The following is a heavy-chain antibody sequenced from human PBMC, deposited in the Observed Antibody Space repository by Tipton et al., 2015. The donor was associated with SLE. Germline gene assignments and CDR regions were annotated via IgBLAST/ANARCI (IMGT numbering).Heavy chain of an antibody. Sequence: LRLSCTVSGGSISSSSYYWGWIRQPPGKGLEWIGSIYYSGSTYYNPSLKSRVTISVDTSKNQFSLKLSSVTAADTAVYYCARGRGTGTWGGMDVWGQGTTVTVSS. CDR3: ARGRGTGTWGGMDV. D-gene: IGHD1-7*01. CDR1: GGSISSSSYY. V-gene: IGHV4-39*07. CDR2: IYYSGST. J-gene: IGHJ6*02.